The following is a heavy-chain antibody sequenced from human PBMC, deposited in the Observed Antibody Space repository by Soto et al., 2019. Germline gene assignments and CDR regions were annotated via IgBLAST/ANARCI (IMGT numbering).Heavy chain of an antibody. V-gene: IGHV3-53*01. CDR3: ARGIPRGYSYGSYYFDY. CDR2: IYSGGRT. CDR1: GVTVSSNY. D-gene: IGHD5-18*01. J-gene: IGHJ4*02. Sequence: GGSLRLSCAASGVTVSSNYMTWVRQAPGKGLEWVSVIYSGGRTYYADSVKGRFTISRDNSKNTLYLQMNSLRAEDTAVYYCARGIPRGYSYGSYYFDYWGQGTLVTVSS.